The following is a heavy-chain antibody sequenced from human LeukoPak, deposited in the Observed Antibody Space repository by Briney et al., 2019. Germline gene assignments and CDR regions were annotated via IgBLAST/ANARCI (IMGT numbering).Heavy chain of an antibody. J-gene: IGHJ5*02. D-gene: IGHD2-2*01. CDR3: ARSPNQKYCSSTSCYLPDP. Sequence: ASVKVSCKASGYTFTSYGISWVRQAPGQGLEWMGWISAYNGNTNYAQKLQGRVTMTTDTSTSTAYMEPRSLRSDDTAVYYCARSPNQKYCSSTSCYLPDPWGQGTLVTVSS. CDR1: GYTFTSYG. CDR2: ISAYNGNT. V-gene: IGHV1-18*01.